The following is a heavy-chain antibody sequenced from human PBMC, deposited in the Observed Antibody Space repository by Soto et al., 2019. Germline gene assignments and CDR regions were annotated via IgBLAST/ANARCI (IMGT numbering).Heavy chain of an antibody. CDR1: GAPLNSDY. J-gene: IGHJ5*02. Sequence: SSETLSLTCTVSGAPLNSDYWSWIRQSPGKGLEWIGYIYHMGGTDYNPSLNIRVTIPIDKSKNHFPLNLRSLTASDTAVYFCASFTYKGGFNWFAPGGQETQVTVSS. D-gene: IGHD5-12*01. CDR3: ASFTYKGGFNWFAP. V-gene: IGHV4-59*01. CDR2: IYHMGGT.